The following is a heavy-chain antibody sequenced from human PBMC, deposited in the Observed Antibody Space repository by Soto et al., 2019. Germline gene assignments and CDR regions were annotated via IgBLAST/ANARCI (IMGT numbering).Heavy chain of an antibody. Sequence: SVKVSCKASGGTFSSYAISWVRQAPGQGXEWMGGIIPIFGTANYAQKFQGRVTITADESTSTAYMELSSLRSEDTAVYYCASTLGTLYCSGGSCYSEENAFEIWGQGKMVTVSS. D-gene: IGHD2-15*01. J-gene: IGHJ3*02. CDR2: IIPIFGTA. CDR1: GGTFSSYA. V-gene: IGHV1-69*13. CDR3: ASTLGTLYCSGGSCYSEENAFEI.